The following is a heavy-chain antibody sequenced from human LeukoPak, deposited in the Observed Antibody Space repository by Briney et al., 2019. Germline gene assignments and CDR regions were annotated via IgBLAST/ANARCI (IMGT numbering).Heavy chain of an antibody. CDR1: GGSFSGYY. Sequence: SETLSLTCAVYGGSFSGYYWSWIRQPPGKGLEWIGEINHSGSTNYNPSLKSRVTISVDKSKNQFSLKLSSVTAADTAVYYCAGYRVSIDYWGQGTLVTVSS. CDR3: AGYRVSIDY. D-gene: IGHD6-13*01. J-gene: IGHJ4*02. V-gene: IGHV4-34*01. CDR2: INHSGST.